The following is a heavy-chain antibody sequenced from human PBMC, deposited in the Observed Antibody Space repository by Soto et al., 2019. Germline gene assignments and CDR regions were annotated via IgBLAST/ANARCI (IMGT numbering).Heavy chain of an antibody. CDR2: TIPILGTA. Sequence: GXSVKVSCKASVGTFSSFAINWVRQAPGQGPEWMGGTIPILGTANYAQKFQGRVTIIADETTNTASLELTSLRSEDTAVYYCARGNALDIWGQGTTVTVSS. CDR3: ARGNALDI. J-gene: IGHJ6*02. CDR1: VGTFSSFA. V-gene: IGHV1-69*13.